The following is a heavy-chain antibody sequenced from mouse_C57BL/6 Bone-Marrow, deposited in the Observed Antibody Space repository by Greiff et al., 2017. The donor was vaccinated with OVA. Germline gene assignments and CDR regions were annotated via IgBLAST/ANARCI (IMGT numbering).Heavy chain of an antibody. CDR3: TIQFYYGSSYWYFDV. CDR1: GYTFTSYW. CDR2: IYPGNSDT. V-gene: IGHV1-5*01. Sequence: DVKLQESGTVLARPGASVKMSCKTSGYTFTSYWMHWVKQRPGQGLEWIGAIYPGNSDTSYNQKFKGKAKLTAVTSASTAYMELSSLTNEDSAVYYCTIQFYYGSSYWYFDVWGTGTTVTVSS. D-gene: IGHD1-1*01. J-gene: IGHJ1*03.